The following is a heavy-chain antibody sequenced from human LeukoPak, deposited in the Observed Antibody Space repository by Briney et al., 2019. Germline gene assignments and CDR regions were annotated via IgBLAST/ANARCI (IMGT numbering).Heavy chain of an antibody. CDR2: IYYSGST. D-gene: IGHD6-13*01. CDR1: GGSISSSSYY. Sequence: PSETLSLTCIVSGGSISSSSYYWGWIRQPPGKGLEWIGSIYYSGSTYYNPSLKSRVTISVDTSKNQFSLKLSSVTAADTAVYYCARLPIAAAGTYYFDYWGQGTLVTVSS. V-gene: IGHV4-39*01. J-gene: IGHJ4*02. CDR3: ARLPIAAAGTYYFDY.